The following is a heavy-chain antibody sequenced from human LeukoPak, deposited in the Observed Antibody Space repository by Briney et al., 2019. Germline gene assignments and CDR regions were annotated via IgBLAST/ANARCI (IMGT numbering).Heavy chain of an antibody. CDR3: ARDDRIALAGNYDY. V-gene: IGHV1-18*01. Sequence: ASVKVSCKASGYTFTSYGISWVRQAPGQGLEWMGWISAYNGNTKYAQKLQGRVTMTTDTSTSTAYMELRSLRSDDTAVYYCARDDRIALAGNYDYWGQGTLVTVSS. CDR2: ISAYNGNT. J-gene: IGHJ4*02. D-gene: IGHD6-19*01. CDR1: GYTFTSYG.